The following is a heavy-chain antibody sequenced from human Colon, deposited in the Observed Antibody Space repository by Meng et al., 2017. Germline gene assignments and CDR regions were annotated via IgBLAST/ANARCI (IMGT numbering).Heavy chain of an antibody. CDR3: ARVGGAYSPFDY. CDR2: MNPNSGNT. V-gene: IGHV1-8*01. J-gene: IGHJ4*02. D-gene: IGHD1-26*01. Sequence: QVQLVQSGSEVKKPGASVKVSCKASGYTFTTYDINWIRQATGQGLEWMGWMNPNSGNTDYAQKFQGRVTMTRNTSISTAYMELSSLRSEDTAVYYCARVGGAYSPFDYWGQGTLVTVSS. CDR1: GYTFTTYD.